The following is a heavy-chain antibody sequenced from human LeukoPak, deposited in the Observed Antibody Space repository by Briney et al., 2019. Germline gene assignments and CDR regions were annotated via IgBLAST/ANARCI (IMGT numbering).Heavy chain of an antibody. J-gene: IGHJ4*02. D-gene: IGHD7-27*01. Sequence: SSETLSLTCTVSGGSISSYYWSWIRQPPGKGLEWIGYIYYSGSTNYNPSLKSRVTISVDTSKTQFSLKLSSVTAADTAVYYCARAAVTGEYYFDYWSQGTLVTVSS. V-gene: IGHV4-59*01. CDR2: IYYSGST. CDR3: ARAAVTGEYYFDY. CDR1: GGSISSYY.